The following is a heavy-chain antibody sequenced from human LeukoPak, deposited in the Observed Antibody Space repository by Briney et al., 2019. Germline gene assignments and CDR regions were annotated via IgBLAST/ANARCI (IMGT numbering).Heavy chain of an antibody. J-gene: IGHJ4*02. CDR3: VKDAAMYSSRWYGDY. D-gene: IGHD6-13*01. V-gene: IGHV3-64D*06. Sequence: PGGSLRLSCSASGFTFSSYAMHWVRQAPGKGLDYDSAISSNRGSTYYADSVKGRFTISRDDSKNTLYLQMNSLRAEDTGVYYCVKDAAMYSSRWYGDYWGQGTLVTVSS. CDR2: ISSNRGST. CDR1: GFTFSSYA.